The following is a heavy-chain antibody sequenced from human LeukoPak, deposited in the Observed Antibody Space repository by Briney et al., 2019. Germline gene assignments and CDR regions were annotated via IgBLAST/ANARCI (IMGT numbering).Heavy chain of an antibody. CDR1: GFTFTNHW. D-gene: IGHD5-18*01. CDR2: IKQDGSEK. J-gene: IGHJ4*02. CDR3: ARDHSDTAMDLYYFDY. Sequence: PGGSLRLSCAASGFTFTNHWMNWVRQAPGKGPEWVANIKQDGSEKYYVDSVKGRFTISRDNAKNSLYLQMNSLRAEDTAVYYCARDHSDTAMDLYYFDYWGQGTLVTVSS. V-gene: IGHV3-7*01.